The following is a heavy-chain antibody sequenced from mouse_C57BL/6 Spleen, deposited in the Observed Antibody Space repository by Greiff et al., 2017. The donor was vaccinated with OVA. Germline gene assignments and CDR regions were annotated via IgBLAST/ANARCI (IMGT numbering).Heavy chain of an antibody. CDR1: GFTFSDYG. D-gene: IGHD2-4*01. CDR2: ISSGSSTI. Sequence: EVKLMESGGGLVKPGGSLKLSCAASGFTFSDYGMHWVRQAPEKGLEWVAYISSGSSTIYYADTVKGRFTISRDNAKNTLFLQMTSLRSEDTAMYYCARGELLDYDYDERYFDVWGTGTTVTVSS. J-gene: IGHJ1*03. CDR3: ARGELLDYDYDERYFDV. V-gene: IGHV5-17*01.